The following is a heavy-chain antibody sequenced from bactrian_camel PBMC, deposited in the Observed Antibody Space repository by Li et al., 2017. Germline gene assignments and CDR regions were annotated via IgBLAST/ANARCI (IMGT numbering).Heavy chain of an antibody. Sequence: QVQLVESGGGSVQAGGSLRLSCVASESIYTPNYMGWGRQLPGKERDLITTISKDGNTGYVDSVKGRFTVSRDNTKNTLYLQMSSLKIEDTAMYYCAANWPCFTQIQALGLQSVQQWGQGTQVTVSS. CDR2: ISKDGNT. CDR1: ESIYTPNY. D-gene: IGHD3*01. J-gene: IGHJ4*01. V-gene: IGHV3S53*01. CDR3: AANWPCFTQIQALGLQSVQQ.